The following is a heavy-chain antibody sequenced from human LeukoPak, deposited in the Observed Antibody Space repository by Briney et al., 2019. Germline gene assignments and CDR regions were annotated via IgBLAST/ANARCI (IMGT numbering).Heavy chain of an antibody. CDR3: ARDNLVVGALD. Sequence: GGSLRLFCAASGFTFSSYSMNWVRQAPGKGLEWVSSISSSSSYIYYADSVKGRFTISRDNAKNSLYLQMNSLRAEDTAVYYCARDNLVVGALDWGQGTLVTVSS. V-gene: IGHV3-21*01. D-gene: IGHD1-26*01. J-gene: IGHJ4*02. CDR1: GFTFSSYS. CDR2: ISSSSSYI.